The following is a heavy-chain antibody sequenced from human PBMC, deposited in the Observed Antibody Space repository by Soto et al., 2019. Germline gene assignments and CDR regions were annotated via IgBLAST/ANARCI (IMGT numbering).Heavy chain of an antibody. V-gene: IGHV4-31*03. D-gene: IGHD2-2*01. CDR3: ARSSTSANYFDY. J-gene: IGHJ4*02. Sequence: QVQLQESGPGLVKPSQTLSLTCTVSGGSISSGGYYWSWIRQHPGKGLEWIGYIYYSGSTYYNPSLKSRGSRSVDTSKNQFSLKLSSVTAADTAVYYCARSSTSANYFDYWGQGTLVTVSS. CDR2: IYYSGST. CDR1: GGSISSGGYY.